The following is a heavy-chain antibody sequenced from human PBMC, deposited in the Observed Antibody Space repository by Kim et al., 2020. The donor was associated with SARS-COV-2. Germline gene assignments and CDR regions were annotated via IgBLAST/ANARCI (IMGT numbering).Heavy chain of an antibody. Sequence: SETLSLTCSASGVSLSSDGYYWGWIRQPPGKGLEWIGHIYNSGNTYYNPSLKSRLTIPIDSSKNQFSLMLTSVRAADTAVYYCARLGGSYYERVDYWGQGSLVTVSS. J-gene: IGHJ4*02. CDR2: IYNSGNT. D-gene: IGHD1-26*01. V-gene: IGHV4-39*01. CDR3: ARLGGSYYERVDY. CDR1: GVSLSSDGYY.